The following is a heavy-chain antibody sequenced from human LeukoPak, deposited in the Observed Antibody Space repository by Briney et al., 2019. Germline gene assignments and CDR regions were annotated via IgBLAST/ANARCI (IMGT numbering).Heavy chain of an antibody. CDR2: INPTSGGT. CDR3: ARGHSGDGYHFDY. D-gene: IGHD2-21*01. V-gene: IGHV1-2*02. CDR1: GNTFTDYY. J-gene: IGHJ4*02. Sequence: GASVNVLCNASGNTFTDYYVNWVRQAHRQGLECVGWINPTSGGTSYAQKFQGRVTLTRDTSINTAYMDLSSLRYDDTAIYYCARGHSGDGYHFDYWGQGTLVAVSS.